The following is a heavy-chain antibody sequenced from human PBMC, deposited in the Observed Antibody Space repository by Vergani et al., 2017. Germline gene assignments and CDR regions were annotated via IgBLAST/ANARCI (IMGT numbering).Heavy chain of an antibody. CDR3: TTAWGLYYLHGEYFQY. J-gene: IGHJ1*01. V-gene: IGHV3-23*04. CDR2: ISSGGGDI. Sequence: VQLVESGGGVVQPGRSLRLSCAGAGFTFDTYTMAYVRQAPGKGLEWVATISSGGGDIFYADSVKGRFTIFRDNSKNTLFLQMNSLKDEDTAVYYCTTAWGLYYLHGEYFQYWGRGTLVSVSS. CDR1: GFTFDTYT. D-gene: IGHD3-10*01.